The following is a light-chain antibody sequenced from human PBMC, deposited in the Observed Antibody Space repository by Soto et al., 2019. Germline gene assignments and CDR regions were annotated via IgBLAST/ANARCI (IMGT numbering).Light chain of an antibody. CDR3: QHYKMYSPWT. Sequence: DIQMTQSPSTLSSSVGDRFTITVLSSQSISSWLAWYQQKPGKAPKLLIYDVSSLQSGVPSRFSGSGSGTEFTLTISSLQPDDFATYYCQHYKMYSPWTFGQGTKV. CDR2: DVS. CDR1: QSISSW. V-gene: IGKV1-5*01. J-gene: IGKJ1*01.